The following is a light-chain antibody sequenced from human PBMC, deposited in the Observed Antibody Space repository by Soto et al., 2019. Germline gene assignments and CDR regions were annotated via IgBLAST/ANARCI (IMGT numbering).Light chain of an antibody. CDR2: DAS. CDR3: QHYNTYSPGT. CDR1: QSVSSW. V-gene: IGKV1-5*01. Sequence: DIQMTQSPSTLSASVGDRVTVTCRASQSVSSWVAWYQEKPGRGPKLLIYDASTWQSGVPSRFIGSGSGTEFTLTITSLQPDDFATYYCQHYNTYSPGTFGQGTKVDNK. J-gene: IGKJ1*01.